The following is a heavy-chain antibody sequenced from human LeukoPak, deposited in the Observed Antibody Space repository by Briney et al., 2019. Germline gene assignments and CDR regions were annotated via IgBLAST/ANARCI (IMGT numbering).Heavy chain of an antibody. Sequence: QTGGSLRLSCAASGFTVSSNYMSWVRQAPGKGLEWVSVIYSGGSTYYADSVKGRFTISRDNSKNTLYLQMNSLRAEDTAVYYCARGDYYDSSGYYIWGQGTLVTVSS. D-gene: IGHD3-22*01. CDR3: ARGDYYDSSGYYI. J-gene: IGHJ4*02. V-gene: IGHV3-53*01. CDR1: GFTVSSNY. CDR2: IYSGGST.